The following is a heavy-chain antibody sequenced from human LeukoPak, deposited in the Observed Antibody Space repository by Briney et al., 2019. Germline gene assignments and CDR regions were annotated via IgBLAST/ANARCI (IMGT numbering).Heavy chain of an antibody. CDR1: GYTFTGYY. CDR3: AREGYGYCSGGSCYPDY. V-gene: IGHV1-2*02. J-gene: IGHJ4*02. D-gene: IGHD2-15*01. Sequence: ASVKVSCKASGYTFTGYYMHWVRQAPGQGLEWMGWINPNSGGTNYAQKFQGRVTMTRDTSISTAYMELSRLRSDDTAVYYCAREGYGYCSGGSCYPDYWGQGTLVTVSS. CDR2: INPNSGGT.